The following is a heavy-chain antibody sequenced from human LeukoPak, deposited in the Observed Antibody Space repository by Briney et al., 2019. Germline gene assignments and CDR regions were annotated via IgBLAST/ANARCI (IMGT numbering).Heavy chain of an antibody. CDR2: IYSGGST. D-gene: IGHD3-3*01. CDR3: ARSKRAIHYYYYGMDV. Sequence: GGSLRLSCAASGFTVSSNYMSWVRQAPGKGLEWVLVIYSGGSTYYADSVKGRFTISRDNSKNTLYLQMNSLRAEDTAVYYCARSKRAIHYYYYGMDVWGQGTTVTVSS. CDR1: GFTVSSNY. V-gene: IGHV3-53*01. J-gene: IGHJ6*02.